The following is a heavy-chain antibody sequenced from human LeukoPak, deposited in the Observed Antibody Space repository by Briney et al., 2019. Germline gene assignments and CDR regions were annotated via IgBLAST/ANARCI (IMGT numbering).Heavy chain of an antibody. D-gene: IGHD1-26*01. CDR2: INHSGST. V-gene: IGHV4-34*01. Sequence: PSETLSLTCAVYGGSFSGYYWSWIRQPPGKGLEWIGEINHSGSTNYNPSLKSQVTISVDTSKNQFSLKLSSVTAADTAVYYCARGWGGSYYYYYYGMDVWGQGTTVTVSS. CDR3: ARGWGGSYYYYYYGMDV. CDR1: GGSFSGYY. J-gene: IGHJ6*02.